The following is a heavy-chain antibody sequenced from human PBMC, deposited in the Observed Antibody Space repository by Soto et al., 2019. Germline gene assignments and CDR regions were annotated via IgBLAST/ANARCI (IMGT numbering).Heavy chain of an antibody. J-gene: IGHJ4*02. Sequence: GGSLRLSCGGSGFTFSDYGMHWVRQAPGKGLDWLAVISYDGSKEYYADSVRGRFTISRDNSNNTLFLQMNSLRPEDTSVYYCAKDTTDHYGSVGHLDCWGQGISVTVSS. CDR1: GFTFSDYG. CDR2: ISYDGSKE. V-gene: IGHV3-30*18. D-gene: IGHD3-10*01. CDR3: AKDTTDHYGSVGHLDC.